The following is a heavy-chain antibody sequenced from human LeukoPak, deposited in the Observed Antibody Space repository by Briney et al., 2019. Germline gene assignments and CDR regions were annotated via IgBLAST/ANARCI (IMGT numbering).Heavy chain of an antibody. CDR1: GFTFSSYG. V-gene: IGHV3-30*18. CDR3: AKISSGHPLDY. Sequence: GGSLRLSCAASGFTFSSYGMHWVRQAPGKGLEWVAVISYDGSNKYYADSVKGRFTISRDNSKNTLYPQMNSLRAEDTAVYYCAKISSGHPLDYWGQGTLVTVSS. D-gene: IGHD3-22*01. CDR2: ISYDGSNK. J-gene: IGHJ4*02.